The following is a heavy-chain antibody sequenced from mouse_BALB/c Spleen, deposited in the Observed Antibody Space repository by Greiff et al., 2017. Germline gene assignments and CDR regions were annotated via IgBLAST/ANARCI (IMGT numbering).Heavy chain of an antibody. V-gene: IGHV5-9-3*01. CDR2: FSSGGSYT. CDR3: ARGDY. CDR1: GFTSSSYA. J-gene: IGHJ2*01. Sequence: EVQVVESGGGLVKPGGSLNLSCAASGFTSSSYAMSWVRQTPEKRLEWVATFSSGGSYTYYSDSVKGRFTISRDNAKNTLYLHMSSLRSEGTAMYYCARGDYWGQGTTLTVSA.